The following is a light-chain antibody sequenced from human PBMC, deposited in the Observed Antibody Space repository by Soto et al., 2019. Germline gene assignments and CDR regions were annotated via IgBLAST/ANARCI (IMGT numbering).Light chain of an antibody. CDR1: QSVSSN. CDR2: GAS. CDR3: QQRSNWLFT. J-gene: IGKJ3*01. Sequence: EIVMTHSPATLSVSPGERATLSFRASQSVSSNLAWYQQKPGQAPRLLIYGASTRATGIPARFSGSGSGTEFTLTISSLEPEDFAVYYCQQRSNWLFTFGPGTKVDNK. V-gene: IGKV3-15*01.